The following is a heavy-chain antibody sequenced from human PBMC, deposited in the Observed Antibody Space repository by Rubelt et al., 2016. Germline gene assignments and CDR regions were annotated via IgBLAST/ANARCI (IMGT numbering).Heavy chain of an antibody. CDR3: AKDQSSYYGSGSYYDY. D-gene: IGHD3-10*01. CDR2: ISGSGSTT. Sequence: VQLVESGGGVVQPGRSLRLSCAASGFTFSSYAMSWVRQAPGKGLEWVSRISGSGSTTHYADSVKGRFAISRDNSKNTLYLQMNSLRAEDTAVYYCAKDQSSYYGSGSYYDYWGQGTLVTVSS. CDR1: GFTFSSYA. J-gene: IGHJ4*02. V-gene: IGHV3-23*04.